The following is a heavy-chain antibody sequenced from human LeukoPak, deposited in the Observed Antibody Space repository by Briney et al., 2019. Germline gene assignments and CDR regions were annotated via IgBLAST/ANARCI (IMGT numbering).Heavy chain of an antibody. V-gene: IGHV3-30*02. J-gene: IGHJ4*02. CDR1: GFTFSSYG. CDR3: AKDYGRRYFFDY. CDR2: IRYDGSNK. Sequence: GGSLRLSCAASGFTFSSYGMHWVRQAPGKGLEWVAFIRYDGSNKYYADSVKGRFTISRDNSKNTLYLQMNSLRAEDTAVYYCAKDYGRRYFFDYWGQGTLVTVSS. D-gene: IGHD4-17*01.